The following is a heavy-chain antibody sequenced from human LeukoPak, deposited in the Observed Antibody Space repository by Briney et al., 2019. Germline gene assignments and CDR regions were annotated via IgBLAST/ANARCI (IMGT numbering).Heavy chain of an antibody. D-gene: IGHD2-15*01. CDR1: GFTFTDYY. J-gene: IGHJ4*02. CDR3: AKSPSRYCSGGSCTAVDY. CDR2: ISGSGGST. V-gene: IGHV3-23*01. Sequence: GGSLRLSCSASGFTFTDYYMSWIRQAPGKGLEWVSAISGSGGSTYYADSVKGRFTISRDNSKNTLYLQMNSLRAEDTAVYYCAKSPSRYCSGGSCTAVDYWGQGTLVTVSS.